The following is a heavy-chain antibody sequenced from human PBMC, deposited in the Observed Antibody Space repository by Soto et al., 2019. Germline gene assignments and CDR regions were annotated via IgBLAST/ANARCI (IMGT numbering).Heavy chain of an antibody. J-gene: IGHJ4*02. V-gene: IGHV3-7*05. CDR2: IKEAGSEK. Sequence: EVQVVESGGGLVQPGGSLRLSCAVSGFALSRYWMSWVRQAPGKGLEWVANIKEAGSEKHYVDSVKGRFTISRDNAQNSLYLQRNSLRAEDTAVYYGAHVAVRGQGTRVTVSS. D-gene: IGHD6-19*01. CDR3: AHVAV. CDR1: GFALSRYW.